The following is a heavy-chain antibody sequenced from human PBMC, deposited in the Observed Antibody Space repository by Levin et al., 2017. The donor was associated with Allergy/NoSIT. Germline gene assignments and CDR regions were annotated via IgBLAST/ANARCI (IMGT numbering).Heavy chain of an antibody. CDR2: ISAHNGNT. CDR1: GYTFTSFG. V-gene: IGHV1-18*01. Sequence: ASVKVSCKASGYTFTSFGINWVRQAPGQGLEWMGWISAHNGNTNFAQKFQGRVTMTTDTSTSTAYMELRSLRSDDTAVYYCSAFITLVRGVPKSYFDYWGQGTLVTVSS. J-gene: IGHJ4*02. CDR3: SAFITLVRGVPKSYFDY. D-gene: IGHD3-10*01.